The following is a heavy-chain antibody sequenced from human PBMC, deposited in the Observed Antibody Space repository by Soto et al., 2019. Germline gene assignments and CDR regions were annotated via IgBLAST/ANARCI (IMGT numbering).Heavy chain of an antibody. Sequence: EVQLLESGGGLVQPGGSLRLSCAASGFTFSNYAMSWVRQAPGKGLEWVSGISGGGTSTYYADSVKGRFTISRDNSKNTVYLQMNSLRVDDTAAYYCAKGRDTATEYFQYWGQGILVTVSS. CDR3: AKGRDTATEYFQY. CDR2: ISGGGTST. J-gene: IGHJ4*02. V-gene: IGHV3-23*01. CDR1: GFTFSNYA. D-gene: IGHD5-18*01.